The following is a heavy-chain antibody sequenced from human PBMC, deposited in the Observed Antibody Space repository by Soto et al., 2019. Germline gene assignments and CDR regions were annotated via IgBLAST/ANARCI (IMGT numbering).Heavy chain of an antibody. Sequence: QVQMQESGPGLVKPSETLSLTCTVSGDSVRNQYWSWIRRPPGRGLEWIGYIYRSGSTKYNPSLKSRLIISVDTSKNQFSLKLSSVTAADTAVYYCARTLDYGHMDVWGKGTTVTVSS. V-gene: IGHV4-4*09. CDR3: ARTLDYGHMDV. D-gene: IGHD3-16*01. J-gene: IGHJ6*03. CDR2: IYRSGST. CDR1: GDSVRNQY.